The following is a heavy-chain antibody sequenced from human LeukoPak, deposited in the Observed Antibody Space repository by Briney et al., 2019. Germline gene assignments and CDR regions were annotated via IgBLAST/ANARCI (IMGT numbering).Heavy chain of an antibody. CDR3: ARLTPHDLYCSCGSCYPGFYYGMDV. CDR2: IVSSDSYT. J-gene: IGHJ6*04. CDR1: AYSFTSYW. Sequence: GESLKISCKGSAYSFTSYWISWVRQMPGKGREWLGRIVSSDSYTKYSPSFQGHVTISADKSISTAYLQWSSLKASDTAMYYCARLTPHDLYCSCGSCYPGFYYGMDVWGKGTTVTVSS. D-gene: IGHD2-15*01. V-gene: IGHV5-10-1*01.